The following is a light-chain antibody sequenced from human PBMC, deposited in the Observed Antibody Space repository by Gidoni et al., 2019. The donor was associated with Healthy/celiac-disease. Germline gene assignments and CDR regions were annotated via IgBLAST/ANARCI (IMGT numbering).Light chain of an antibody. Sequence: DIQMTQSPSTLSASVGDRVTITFRASQSISSWLAWYQQKPGKAPKLLIYKASSLESGVPSRCSGSGSGTEFTLTISSLQPDEFATYYCQQYNSYPWTFGQGTKVEIK. CDR2: KAS. CDR1: QSISSW. V-gene: IGKV1-5*03. CDR3: QQYNSYPWT. J-gene: IGKJ1*01.